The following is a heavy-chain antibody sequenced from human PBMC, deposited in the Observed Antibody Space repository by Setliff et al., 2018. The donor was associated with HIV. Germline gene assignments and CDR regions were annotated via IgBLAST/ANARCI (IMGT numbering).Heavy chain of an antibody. CDR1: GGFINKSY. Sequence: PSETLSLTCTVSGGFINKSYWNWIRQSPGKGLEWIGYIYTNERTNYNPSLKSRVTISIDTSKNQFFLKLSSVTAEDTAVYYCARRGAFASGWAGDWFAPWGQGTLVTVSS. CDR2: IYTNERT. V-gene: IGHV4-4*09. D-gene: IGHD6-19*01. CDR3: ARRGAFASGWAGDWFAP. J-gene: IGHJ5*02.